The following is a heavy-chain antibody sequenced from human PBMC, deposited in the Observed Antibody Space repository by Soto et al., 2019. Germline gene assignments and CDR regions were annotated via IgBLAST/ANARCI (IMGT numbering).Heavy chain of an antibody. CDR3: ARDGIVVVPAATHFDY. CDR1: GFTFSSYG. CDR2: IWYDGSNK. D-gene: IGHD2-2*01. J-gene: IGHJ4*02. Sequence: GGSLRLSCAASGFTFSSYGMHWVRQAPGKGLEWVAVIWYDGSNKYYADSVKGRFTISRDNSKNTLYLQMNSLRAEDTAVYYCARDGIVVVPAATHFDYWGQGTLVTVSS. V-gene: IGHV3-33*01.